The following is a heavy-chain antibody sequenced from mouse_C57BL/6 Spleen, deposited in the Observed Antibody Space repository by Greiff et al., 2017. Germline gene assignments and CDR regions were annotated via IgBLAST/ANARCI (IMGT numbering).Heavy chain of an antibody. J-gene: IGHJ2*01. CDR3: ARRRDYGSSFYDFDY. CDR2: IYPRSGNT. V-gene: IGHV1-81*01. CDR1: GYTFTSYG. D-gene: IGHD1-1*01. Sequence: QVQLQQSGAELARPGASVKLSCKASGYTFTSYGISWVKQRTGQGLEWIGEIYPRSGNTYYNEKFKGKATLTADKSSSTAYMELRSLTSEDSAVSFCARRRDYGSSFYDFDYWGQGTTLTVSS.